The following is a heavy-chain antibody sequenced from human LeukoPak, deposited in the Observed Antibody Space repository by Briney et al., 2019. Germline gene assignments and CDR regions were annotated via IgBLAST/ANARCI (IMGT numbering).Heavy chain of an antibody. V-gene: IGHV1-69*13. CDR1: GYTFTSYY. D-gene: IGHD5-18*01. CDR3: ARDSGTAQSYYYYGMDV. CDR2: IIPIFGTA. Sequence: ASVKVSCKASGYTFTSYYMHWVRQAPGQGLEWMGGIIPIFGTANYAQKFQGRVTITADESTSTAYMELSSLRSEDTAVYYCARDSGTAQSYYYYGMDVWGQGTTVTVSS. J-gene: IGHJ6*02.